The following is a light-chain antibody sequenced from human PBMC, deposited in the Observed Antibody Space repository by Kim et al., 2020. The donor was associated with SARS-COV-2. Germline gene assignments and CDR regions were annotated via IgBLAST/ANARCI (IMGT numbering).Light chain of an antibody. Sequence: QSVLTQPASVSGSPGQSITISCTGTNSDIGVYNYVSWYQQYPGKVPKLMIYDVSKRPSGVSDRFSGSKSGDTASLTISGLQAGDEADYYCISSTTSNTYVFGTGTKVTVL. J-gene: IGLJ1*01. CDR1: NSDIGVYNY. CDR2: DVS. V-gene: IGLV2-14*01. CDR3: ISSTTSNTYV.